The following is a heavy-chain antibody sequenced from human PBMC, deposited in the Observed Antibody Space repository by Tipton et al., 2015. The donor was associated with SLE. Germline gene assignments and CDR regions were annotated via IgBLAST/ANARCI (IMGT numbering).Heavy chain of an antibody. V-gene: IGHV4-34*01. J-gene: IGHJ4*02. D-gene: IGHD3-16*01. CDR1: GGSFSGYY. CDR2: INHGGST. CDR3: ARHGYGGY. Sequence: TLSLTCAVYGGSFSGYYWSWIRQPPGRGLEWIGEINHGGSTNYNPSLKSRVTISIDTSKNQFSLKLSSVTAADTAVYYCARHGYGGYWGRGTLVTVSS.